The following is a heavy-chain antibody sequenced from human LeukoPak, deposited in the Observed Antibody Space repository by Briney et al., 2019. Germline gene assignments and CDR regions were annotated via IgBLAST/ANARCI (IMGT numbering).Heavy chain of an antibody. Sequence: ASVKVSCKAFGYTFTSNYMHWVRQAPGQGPEWMGVISPSGGSTTYAQKFQGRVTLTRDMSTSTDYLELSSLRSEDTAVYYCARGGGVYYDSSLDAFDIWGQGTMVTVSS. V-gene: IGHV1-46*01. D-gene: IGHD3-22*01. CDR2: ISPSGGST. CDR1: GYTFTSNY. CDR3: ARGGGVYYDSSLDAFDI. J-gene: IGHJ3*02.